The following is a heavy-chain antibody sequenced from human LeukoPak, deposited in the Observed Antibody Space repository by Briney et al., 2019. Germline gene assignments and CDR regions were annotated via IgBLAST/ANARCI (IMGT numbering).Heavy chain of an antibody. J-gene: IGHJ6*02. CDR1: GYTFTSYD. D-gene: IGHD1/OR15-1a*01. V-gene: IGHV1-69*13. CDR2: IIPIFGTA. CDR3: ARDPNSPYGMDV. Sequence: SVKVSCKASGYTFTSYDINWVRQAPGQGLEWMGGIIPIFGTANYAQKFQGRVTITADESTSTAYMELSSLRSEDTAVYYCARDPNSPYGMDVWGQGTTVTVSS.